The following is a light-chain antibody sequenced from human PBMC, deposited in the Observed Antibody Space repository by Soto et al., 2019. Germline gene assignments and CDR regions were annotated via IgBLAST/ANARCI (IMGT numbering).Light chain of an antibody. CDR3: QTWGTGIQVE. CDR1: SGHSNYA. CDR2: VNSDGSH. V-gene: IGLV4-69*01. Sequence: QLVLTQSPSASASLGASVRLTCTLSSGHSNYAIAWHQQQPEKGPRYLMKVNSDGSHSKGDGIPDRFSGSSSGAERYLTISSLQSEDEADYYCQTWGTGIQVEFGGGTKLTVL. J-gene: IGLJ2*01.